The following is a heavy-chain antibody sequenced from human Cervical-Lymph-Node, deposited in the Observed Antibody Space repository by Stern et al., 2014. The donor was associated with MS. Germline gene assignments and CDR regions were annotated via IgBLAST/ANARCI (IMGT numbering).Heavy chain of an antibody. CDR3: ATDLMTTVTTIEY. CDR2: ISSTGTYI. Sequence: EVQLVESGGGLVKPGGSLRLSCVASGFTFSDYSVNWVRQAPGKGLEWVSSISSTGTYIYYADSVKGRFTISRDNAKNPLYLQMNSLRAEDTAVYYCATDLMTTVTTIEYWGQGALVTVSS. D-gene: IGHD4-17*01. V-gene: IGHV3-21*01. CDR1: GFTFSDYS. J-gene: IGHJ4*02.